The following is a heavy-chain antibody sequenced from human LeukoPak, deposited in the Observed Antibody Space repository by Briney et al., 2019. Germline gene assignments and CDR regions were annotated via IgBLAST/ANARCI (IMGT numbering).Heavy chain of an antibody. Sequence: GGSLRLSCAASGFTFSDYYMSWVRQAPGKGLEWVSHISWSGSTIYYADSVKGRFTISRDNAKNSLYLQMNSLRAEDTAVYYCASSFLEWLPPYWGQGTLVTVSS. CDR3: ASSFLEWLPPY. D-gene: IGHD3-3*01. CDR2: ISWSGSTI. J-gene: IGHJ4*02. V-gene: IGHV3-11*01. CDR1: GFTFSDYY.